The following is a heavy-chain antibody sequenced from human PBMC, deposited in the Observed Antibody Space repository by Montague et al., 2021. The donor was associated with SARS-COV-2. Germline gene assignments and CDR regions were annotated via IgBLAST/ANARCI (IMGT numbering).Heavy chain of an antibody. D-gene: IGHD3-10*01. CDR1: GESFSGYY. CDR3: ARGARQGYGFRLGSFDS. J-gene: IGHJ4*01. V-gene: IGHV4-34*01. Sequence: SETLSLTCAVYGESFSGYYWNWIRQPPGKGLEWTGEINHSGSTNYKPSLKSRVTMSVDTSKNQFSLKLSSVTAADTAVYYCARGARQGYGFRLGSFDSWGQGTLVTVSS. CDR2: INHSGST.